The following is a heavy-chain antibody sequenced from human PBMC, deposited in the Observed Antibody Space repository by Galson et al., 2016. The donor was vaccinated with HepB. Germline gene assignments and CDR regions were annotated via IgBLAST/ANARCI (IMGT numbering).Heavy chain of an antibody. CDR2: TYYRSKWYF. Sequence: CAISGDSVSSKSVAWDWIRQSPSRGLEWLGRTYYRSKWYFDYAVSVKSRITITPDTSENQFSLHLNSVTPEDTAVYYCAGECNSNWADPRDAFGIWGQGTMVIVSS. CDR3: AGECNSNWADPRDAFGI. V-gene: IGHV6-1*01. CDR1: GDSVSSKSVA. D-gene: IGHD6-13*01. J-gene: IGHJ3*02.